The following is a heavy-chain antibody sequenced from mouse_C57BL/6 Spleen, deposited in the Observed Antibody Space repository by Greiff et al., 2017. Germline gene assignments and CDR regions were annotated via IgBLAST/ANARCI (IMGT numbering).Heavy chain of an antibody. CDR1: GYTFTSYW. D-gene: IGHD2-4*01. CDR2: IDPSDSYT. Sequence: VQLQQPGAELVMPGASVKLSCKASGYTFTSYWMHWVKQRPGQGLEWIGEIDPSDSYTNYNQKFKGKSTLTVDKSSSTAYMQLSSLTSEDSAVYYCARSGDYDSPWFAYWGQGTLVTVSA. V-gene: IGHV1-69*01. CDR3: ARSGDYDSPWFAY. J-gene: IGHJ3*01.